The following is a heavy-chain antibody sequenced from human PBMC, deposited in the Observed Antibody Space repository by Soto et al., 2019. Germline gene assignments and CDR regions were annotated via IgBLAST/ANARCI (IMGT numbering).Heavy chain of an antibody. J-gene: IGHJ6*02. CDR2: ISYDGSNK. V-gene: IGHV3-30-3*01. Sequence: PGGSLRLSCAASGVTFSSYAMHWVRQAPGKGLEWVAVISYDGSNKYYADSVKGRFTISRDNSKNTLYLQMNSLRAEDTAVYYCAREVIAAAGAYYYYYYGMDVWGQGTMVTVSS. D-gene: IGHD6-13*01. CDR3: AREVIAAAGAYYYYYYGMDV. CDR1: GVTFSSYA.